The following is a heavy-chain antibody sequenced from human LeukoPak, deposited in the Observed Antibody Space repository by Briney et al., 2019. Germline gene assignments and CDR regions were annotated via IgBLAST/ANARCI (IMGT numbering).Heavy chain of an antibody. D-gene: IGHD3-10*01. Sequence: PSQTLSLTCAVSGGSISSGGYSWSWLRQPPGKGLEWIGYIYHSGSTYYNPSLKSRVAISVDRSKNQFSLKLSSVTAADTAVYYCANSRPRGHFDYWGQGTLVTVSS. CDR3: ANSRPRGHFDY. V-gene: IGHV4-30-2*01. CDR2: IYHSGST. J-gene: IGHJ4*02. CDR1: GGSISSGGYS.